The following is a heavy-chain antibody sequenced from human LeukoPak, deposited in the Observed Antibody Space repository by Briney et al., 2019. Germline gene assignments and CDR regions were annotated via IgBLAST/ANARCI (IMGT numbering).Heavy chain of an antibody. Sequence: SETLSLTCTVSGYSISSGFYWGWIRQPPGKGLEWIGNVYHGGSSYYNPSLKSRVTMSVDTSKNQFSLKLSSVTAADTAVYYCASLTRMTTPDYWGQGTLVTVSS. CDR1: GYSISSGFY. J-gene: IGHJ4*02. D-gene: IGHD4-11*01. V-gene: IGHV4-38-2*02. CDR2: VYHGGSS. CDR3: ASLTRMTTPDY.